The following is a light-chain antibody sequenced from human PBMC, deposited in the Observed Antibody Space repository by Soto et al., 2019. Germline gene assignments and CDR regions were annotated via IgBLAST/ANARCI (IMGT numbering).Light chain of an antibody. CDR1: QGFTSW. CDR3: QQANSFPLT. Sequence: DIQLPRFPFPVSASVGARVTTTCRAGQGFTSWLAWYQQKPGRAPKLLIYTGSSLQSGVPSRFSGTGSGTDFTLTISSLQPEDVATYYCQQANSFPLTFGGGTKVEIK. J-gene: IGKJ4*01. V-gene: IGKV1-12*01. CDR2: TGS.